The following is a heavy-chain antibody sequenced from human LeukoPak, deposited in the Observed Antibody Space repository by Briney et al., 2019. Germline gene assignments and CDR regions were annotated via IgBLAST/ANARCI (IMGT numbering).Heavy chain of an antibody. D-gene: IGHD3-3*01. CDR2: ISAYYGNK. J-gene: IGHJ4*02. CDR1: GYPFTSYG. CDR3: ARDPYTIFGVVDFRSLDY. Sequence: GASVKVSCKASGYPFTSYGISRVRQAPGQGLEWMGWISAYYGNKNCAQNLQDRVTMTTDTSTSTAYMELRSLRSDDTAVYYGARDPYTIFGVVDFRSLDYWGQGTLVTVSS. V-gene: IGHV1-18*01.